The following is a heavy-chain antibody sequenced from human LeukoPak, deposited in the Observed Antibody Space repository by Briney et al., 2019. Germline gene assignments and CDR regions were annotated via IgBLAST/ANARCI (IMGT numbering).Heavy chain of an antibody. J-gene: IGHJ2*01. CDR3: ARVYPAGVRSGWYFDL. CDR1: GFTFSSYA. Sequence: GGSLRLSCAASGFTFSSYAMHWVRQAPGKGLEWVAVISYDGSNKYYADSVKGRFTISRDNSKNTLYLQMNSLRAEDTAVYYCARVYPAGVRSGWYFDLWGRGTLVTVSS. D-gene: IGHD2-8*01. V-gene: IGHV3-30-3*01. CDR2: ISYDGSNK.